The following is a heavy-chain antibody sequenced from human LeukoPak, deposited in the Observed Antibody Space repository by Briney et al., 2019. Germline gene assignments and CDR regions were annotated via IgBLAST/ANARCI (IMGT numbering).Heavy chain of an antibody. Sequence: SETLSLTCTVSGGSISSYYWSWIRQPAGKGLERIGRIYTSGSTNYNPSLKSRVTMSVDTSKNQFSLKLSSVTAADTAVYYCARVQYSSGRALMYYFDFWGQGTLVTVSS. J-gene: IGHJ4*02. D-gene: IGHD6-19*01. CDR3: ARVQYSSGRALMYYFDF. CDR1: GGSISSYY. V-gene: IGHV4-4*07. CDR2: IYTSGST.